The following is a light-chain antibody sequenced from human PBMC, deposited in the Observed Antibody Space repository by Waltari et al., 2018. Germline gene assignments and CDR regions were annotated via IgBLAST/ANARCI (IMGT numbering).Light chain of an antibody. V-gene: IGKV3-11*01. Sequence: EIVLTQSPATLSLSPGERATLSCRASQGVSSYLAWYQQKPGQAPRPLIYAPSNRATGIPARFSGSGSGTDFTLTISSLEPEDFAVYYGQQRSNWLTFGGGTKVEIK. CDR1: QGVSSY. CDR3: QQRSNWLT. J-gene: IGKJ4*01. CDR2: APS.